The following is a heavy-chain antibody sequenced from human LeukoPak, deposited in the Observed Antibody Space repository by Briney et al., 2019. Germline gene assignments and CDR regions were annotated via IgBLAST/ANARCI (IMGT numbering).Heavy chain of an antibody. CDR2: IYTSGST. Sequence: PSETLSLTCTVSGGSISSGSYYWSWIRQPAGKGLEWIGRIYTSGSTNYNPSLKSRVTISVDTSKNQFSLKLSSVTAADTAVYYCARDRALDIVVVVAATWFDPWGQGTLVTVSS. D-gene: IGHD2-15*01. CDR1: GGSISSGSYY. CDR3: ARDRALDIVVVVAATWFDP. J-gene: IGHJ5*02. V-gene: IGHV4-61*02.